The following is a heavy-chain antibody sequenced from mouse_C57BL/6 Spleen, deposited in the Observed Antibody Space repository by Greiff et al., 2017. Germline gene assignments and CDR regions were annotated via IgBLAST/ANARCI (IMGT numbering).Heavy chain of an antibody. D-gene: IGHD1-1*01. V-gene: IGHV1-50*01. CDR2: IDPSDSYT. CDR3: ARGNYYGSSNWYFDV. Sequence: VKLQQPGAELVKPGASVKLSCKASGYTFTSYWMQWVKQRPGQGLEWIGEIDPSDSYTNYNQKLTGKATLTVDTSSSTAYMQLSSLTSEDSAVYYCARGNYYGSSNWYFDVWGTGTTVTVSS. J-gene: IGHJ1*03. CDR1: GYTFTSYW.